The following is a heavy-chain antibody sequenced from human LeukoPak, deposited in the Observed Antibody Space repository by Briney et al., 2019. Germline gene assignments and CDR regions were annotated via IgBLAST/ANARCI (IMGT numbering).Heavy chain of an antibody. CDR3: ARRYYDSSGYYLRPFDP. J-gene: IGHJ5*02. CDR2: IYYSGST. D-gene: IGHD3-22*01. V-gene: IGHV4-39*01. CDR1: GGSISSSSSY. Sequence: SETLSLTCTVSGGSISSSSSYWGWIRQPPGKGLEWIGSIYYSGSTYYNPSLKSRVTISVDTSKNQFSLKLSSVTAADTAVYYCARRYYDSSGYYLRPFDPWGQGTLVTVSS.